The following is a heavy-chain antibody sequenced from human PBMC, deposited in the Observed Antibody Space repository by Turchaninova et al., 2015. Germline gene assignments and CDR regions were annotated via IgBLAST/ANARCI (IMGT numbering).Heavy chain of an antibody. Sequence: QVQLVQSGAAEKKPWSSVKAPAKPPGGTFSSQAISWVRQAPGQGLEWMGGIIPIFGTANYAQKFQGRVTITADESTSTAYMELSSLRSEDTAVYYCARALDYYDSYWGQGTLVTVSS. V-gene: IGHV1-69*01. CDR1: GGTFSSQA. D-gene: IGHD3-22*01. J-gene: IGHJ4*02. CDR2: IIPIFGTA. CDR3: ARALDYYDSY.